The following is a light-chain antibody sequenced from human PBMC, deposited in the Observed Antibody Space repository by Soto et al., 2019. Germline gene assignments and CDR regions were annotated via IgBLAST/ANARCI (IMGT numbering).Light chain of an antibody. J-gene: IGKJ1*01. Sequence: EIVLTQSPGTLSLSPGEIATLSFRASQSVSSNLAWYQQKPGQAPRLLIYGASSRATGIPARFSGSGSGTDFTLTISRLEPEDFAVYYCQQYGSSPWTFGQGTKVDIK. CDR3: QQYGSSPWT. CDR2: GAS. V-gene: IGKV3-20*01. CDR1: QSVSSN.